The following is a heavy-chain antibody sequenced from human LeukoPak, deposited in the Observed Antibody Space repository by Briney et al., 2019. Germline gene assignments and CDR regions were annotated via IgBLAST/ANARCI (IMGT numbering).Heavy chain of an antibody. V-gene: IGHV4-39*07. D-gene: IGHD3-10*01. CDR3: ARDSFRGLVGMDV. Sequence: SETLSLTCTVSGGSISSSSYYWSWIRQPPGKGLEWIGEINHSGSTNYNPSLKSRVTISVDTSKNQFSLKLSSVTAADTAVYYCARDSFRGLVGMDVWGKGTTVTTSS. J-gene: IGHJ6*03. CDR1: GGSISSSSYY. CDR2: INHSGST.